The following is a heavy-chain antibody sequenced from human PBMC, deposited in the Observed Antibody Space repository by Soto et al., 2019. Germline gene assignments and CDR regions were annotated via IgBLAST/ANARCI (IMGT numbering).Heavy chain of an antibody. Sequence: EVQLVESGGGLVQPGGSLRLSCAASGFTVSSNYMSWVRQAPGKGLEWVSVIYSGGSTYYADSVKGRFTISRDNSKNTLYLQMTSLRAEDTAVYYCARHAQQLAVYYFHCWGQGTQVTVSP. CDR1: GFTVSSNY. V-gene: IGHV3-66*04. J-gene: IGHJ4*02. D-gene: IGHD6-13*01. CDR2: IYSGGST. CDR3: ARHAQQLAVYYFHC.